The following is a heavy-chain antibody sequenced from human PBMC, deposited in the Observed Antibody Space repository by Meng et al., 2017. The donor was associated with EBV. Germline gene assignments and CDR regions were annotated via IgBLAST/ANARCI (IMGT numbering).Heavy chain of an antibody. D-gene: IGHD3-10*01. Sequence: QVRLVQSAAEVKKPGSSVKVSCKTSGGPFRYYAISWVRQAPGQGLEWLGGFLPRLGAPNYAQKFHGRVKITADESTSTHYMDLSSLRSEDTAIYYCASESGRGYTPDYWGQGTLVTGSS. V-gene: IGHV1-69*01. J-gene: IGHJ4*02. CDR2: FLPRLGAP. CDR3: ASESGRGYTPDY. CDR1: GGPFRYYA.